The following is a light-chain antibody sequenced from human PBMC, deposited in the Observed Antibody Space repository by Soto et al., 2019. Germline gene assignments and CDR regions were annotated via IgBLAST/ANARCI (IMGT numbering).Light chain of an antibody. CDR2: VAS. CDR1: QRVSSY. Sequence: EIVLTQSPATLSLSPGERATLSCRASQRVSSYLACYQQKPSQAPRLLIYVASNRATGIPARFSGSGSGTDFTLTISSLEPEDFAVYYCQQRSNWLRTFGPGTKVDIK. V-gene: IGKV3-11*01. J-gene: IGKJ3*01. CDR3: QQRSNWLRT.